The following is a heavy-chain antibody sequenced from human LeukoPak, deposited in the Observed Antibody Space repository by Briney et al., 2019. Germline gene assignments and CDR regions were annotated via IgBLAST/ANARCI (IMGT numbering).Heavy chain of an antibody. CDR3: AREGSRSY. V-gene: IGHV3-48*03. CDR2: ISSGGSTI. Sequence: GGSLRLSCAASGFTFSSYEMNWVRQAPGKGLEWVSYISSGGSTIYYADSVKGRFTISRDNTRYSLYLQMNSLRAEDTAVYYCAREGSRSYWGQGTLVTVSS. J-gene: IGHJ4*02. CDR1: GFTFSSYE.